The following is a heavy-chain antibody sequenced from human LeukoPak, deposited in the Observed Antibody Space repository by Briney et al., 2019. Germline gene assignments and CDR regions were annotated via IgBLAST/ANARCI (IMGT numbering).Heavy chain of an antibody. V-gene: IGHV4-59*01. CDR2: IYYSGST. CDR1: GGSISSYY. CDR3: AREYTGGDYFDY. Sequence: NPSETLSLTCTVSGGSISSYYWSWIRQPPGKGLEWIGYIYYSGSTNYNPSLKSRVTISVDTSKNQFSLKLSSVTAADTAVYYCAREYTGGDYFDYWGQGTLVTVSS. J-gene: IGHJ4*02. D-gene: IGHD5-18*01.